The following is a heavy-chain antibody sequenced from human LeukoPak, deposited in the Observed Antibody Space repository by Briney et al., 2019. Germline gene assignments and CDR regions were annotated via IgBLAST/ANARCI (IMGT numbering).Heavy chain of an antibody. V-gene: IGHV1-2*02. CDR1: GYSFTGYY. J-gene: IGHJ5*02. CDR2: INPNSGGT. CDR3: ARALYYYDSSGYLPEPSDDWCDP. D-gene: IGHD3-22*01. Sequence: ASVKVSCKASGYSFTGYYMHWVRQAPGQGLEWMGWINPNSGGTNYAQKFQGRVTMTRDTSISTAYMELSRLRSDDTAVYYCARALYYYDSSGYLPEPSDDWCDPWGQEALVTVSS.